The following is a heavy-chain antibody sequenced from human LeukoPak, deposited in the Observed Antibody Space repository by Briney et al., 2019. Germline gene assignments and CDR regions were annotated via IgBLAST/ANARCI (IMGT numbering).Heavy chain of an antibody. CDR1: RFTLSNYW. J-gene: IGHJ4*02. CDR3: ARQRGSGCLDY. Sequence: GGSLRLSCAASRFTLSNYWMSWVRQAPGKGLEWVANIKQGGSETYYVDSVKGRLTISRDSAKNSLSLQMNSLRAEDTAVYYCARQRGSGCLDYWGQGTLVTVSS. V-gene: IGHV3-7*01. CDR2: IKQGGSET. D-gene: IGHD6-19*01.